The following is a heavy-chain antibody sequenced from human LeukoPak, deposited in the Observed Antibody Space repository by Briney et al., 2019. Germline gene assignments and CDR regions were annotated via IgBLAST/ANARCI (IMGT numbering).Heavy chain of an antibody. D-gene: IGHD3-10*01. Sequence: ASVKVSCKASGYTFTGYYMHWVRQAPGQGLEWMGWINPNSGGTNYAQKFQGWVTMTRDTSISTAYMELSRLRSDDTAVYYCARRRYGPGTDDAFDIWGQGTMVTVSS. CDR1: GYTFTGYY. J-gene: IGHJ3*02. CDR3: ARRRYGPGTDDAFDI. CDR2: INPNSGGT. V-gene: IGHV1-2*04.